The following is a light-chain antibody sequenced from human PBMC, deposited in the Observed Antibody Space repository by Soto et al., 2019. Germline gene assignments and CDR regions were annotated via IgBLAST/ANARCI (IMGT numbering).Light chain of an antibody. V-gene: IGLV1-44*01. J-gene: IGLJ1*01. Sequence: QTVVTQPPSASGTPGQRVTISCSGSSSNIGSNTVNWYQQLPGTAPKLLIYSNNQRPSGVPARFSGSKSGTSASLAISGLQSEDEADYYCAAWDDSLNGYVFGTGTKLIVL. CDR2: SNN. CDR3: AAWDDSLNGYV. CDR1: SSNIGSNT.